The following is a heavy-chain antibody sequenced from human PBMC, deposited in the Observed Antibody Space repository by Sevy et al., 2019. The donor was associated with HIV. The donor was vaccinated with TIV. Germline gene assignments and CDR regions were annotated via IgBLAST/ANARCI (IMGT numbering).Heavy chain of an antibody. CDR2: INHSGST. J-gene: IGHJ4*02. CDR1: GGSFSGYY. D-gene: IGHD6-19*01. CDR3: ARGSYSSGWYIFGF. V-gene: IGHV4-34*01. Sequence: SQTLSLTCAVYGGSFSGYYWSWIRQPPGKGLEWIGEINHSGSTNYNPSLKSRFTISVDTSKNQFSLKLSSVTAADTAVYYCARGSYSSGWYIFGFWGQRTLVTVSS.